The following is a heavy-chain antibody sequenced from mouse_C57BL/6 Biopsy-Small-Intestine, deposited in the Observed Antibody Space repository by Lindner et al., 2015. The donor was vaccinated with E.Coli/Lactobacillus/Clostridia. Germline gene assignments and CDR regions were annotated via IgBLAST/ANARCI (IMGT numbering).Heavy chain of an antibody. J-gene: IGHJ4*01. CDR1: GYAFSSSW. V-gene: IGHV1-82*01. D-gene: IGHD2-3*01. CDR3: ARWLLYYYAMDY. CDR2: IYPGDGDT. Sequence: VQLQESGPELVKPGAPVKISCKASGYAFSSSWMNWVKQRPGKGLEWIGRIYPGDGDTNYSGKFKGKATLTADKSSSTAYMQLSSLTSEDSAVYFCARWLLYYYAMDYWGQGTSVTVSS.